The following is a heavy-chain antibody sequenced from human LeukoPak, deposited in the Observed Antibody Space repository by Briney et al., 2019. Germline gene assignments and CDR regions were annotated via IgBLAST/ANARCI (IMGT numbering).Heavy chain of an antibody. J-gene: IGHJ5*02. CDR3: ARPTLAYCSSTSCYDWFDP. CDR1: GCSLSSCSFH. D-gene: IGHD2-2*01. CDR2: IYYSGST. V-gene: IGHV4-39*01. Sequence: SETLSLTCKVSGCSLSSCSFHWGWLRQPPGKGREGIGNIYYSGSTYYNPSLRSRVIIFVDTSRNQFSVKRSYMTVVAAAVYYCARPTLAYCSSTSCYDWFDPLGQGTLVTVSS.